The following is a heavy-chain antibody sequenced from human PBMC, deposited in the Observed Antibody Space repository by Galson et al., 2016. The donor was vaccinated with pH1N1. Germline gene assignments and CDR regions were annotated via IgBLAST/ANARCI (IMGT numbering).Heavy chain of an antibody. CDR2: LKSDGTSA. Sequence: SLRLSCAASEFIFSNKWMHWLRQSPGKGLEWLSVLKSDGTSARYADSVKGRFTISRDNAKNTLYLQMNSLRVEDTSVYYCIREMSWGQGVPVTVSS. CDR1: EFIFSNKW. J-gene: IGHJ5*02. CDR3: IREMS. V-gene: IGHV3-74*01.